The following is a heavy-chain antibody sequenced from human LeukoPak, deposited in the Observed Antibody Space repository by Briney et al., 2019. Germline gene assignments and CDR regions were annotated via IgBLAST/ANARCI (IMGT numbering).Heavy chain of an antibody. CDR3: ARARYYDSSGTDNYYFDY. V-gene: IGHV1-46*01. D-gene: IGHD3-22*01. CDR2: INPSGGST. Sequence: RASVKVSCKASGYTFTSYYMHWVRQAPGQGLEWMGIINPSGGSTSYAQKFQGRVTMTRDTSTSTVYMELSSLRSGDTAVYYCARARYYDSSGTDNYYFDYWGQGTLVTVSS. CDR1: GYTFTSYY. J-gene: IGHJ4*02.